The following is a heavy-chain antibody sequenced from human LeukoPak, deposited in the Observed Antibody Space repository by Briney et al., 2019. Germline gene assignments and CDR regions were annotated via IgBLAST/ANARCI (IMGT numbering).Heavy chain of an antibody. Sequence: SETLSLTCTVSGGSISSGGYYWSWIRQHPGTGLEWIGYIYYSGSTYYNPSLKSRVTISVDTSKNQFSLKLSSVTAADTAVYYCARDRRVRYLYGMDVWGQGTTVTVSS. D-gene: IGHD3-10*01. J-gene: IGHJ6*02. CDR2: IYYSGST. CDR1: GGSISSGGYY. V-gene: IGHV4-31*03. CDR3: ARDRRVRYLYGMDV.